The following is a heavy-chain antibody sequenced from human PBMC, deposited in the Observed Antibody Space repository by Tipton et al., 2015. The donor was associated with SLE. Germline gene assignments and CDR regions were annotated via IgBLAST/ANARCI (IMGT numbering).Heavy chain of an antibody. Sequence: SLRLSCAASGFTFSSYAMHWVRQAPGKGLEYVSAISSNGGSTYYANSVRGRFTISRDNSKNTLYLQMGSLRAEDTAVYYCARGYKSAFDIWGQGTMVTVSS. V-gene: IGHV3-64*01. J-gene: IGHJ3*02. CDR2: ISSNGGST. CDR3: ARGYKSAFDI. D-gene: IGHD1-1*01. CDR1: GFTFSSYA.